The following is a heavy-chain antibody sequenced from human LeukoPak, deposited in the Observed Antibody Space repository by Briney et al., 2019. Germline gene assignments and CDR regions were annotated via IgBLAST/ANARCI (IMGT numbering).Heavy chain of an antibody. CDR2: MYYSGST. CDR1: GGSMRGYY. V-gene: IGHV4-59*01. Sequence: TSETLSLTCTASGGSMRGYYWSWIRQPPGKGLQWIAYMYYSGSTNYNPSLKSRVTISVDTSKNQFSLKLSSVTAADTAVYYCARVNVYYDSTSYYYFAFDIWGQGTMVTVSS. J-gene: IGHJ3*02. D-gene: IGHD3-22*01. CDR3: ARVNVYYDSTSYYYFAFDI.